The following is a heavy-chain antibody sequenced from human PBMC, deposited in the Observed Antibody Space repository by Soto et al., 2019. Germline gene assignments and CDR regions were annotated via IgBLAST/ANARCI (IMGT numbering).Heavy chain of an antibody. CDR2: IKQDGSQT. V-gene: IGHV3-7*03. D-gene: IGHD3-10*01. Sequence: EVQLVESGGGLVQPGGSLRLSCAASGFTFTNYWMNWVRQAPGKGLEWVANIKQDGSQTHFVDSVTGRFTISRDNAKNSLYLQMNGLRAEDTAVYYCARWNSDGSWRRMDVWGQGTTVTVSS. J-gene: IGHJ6*02. CDR3: ARWNSDGSWRRMDV. CDR1: GFTFTNYW.